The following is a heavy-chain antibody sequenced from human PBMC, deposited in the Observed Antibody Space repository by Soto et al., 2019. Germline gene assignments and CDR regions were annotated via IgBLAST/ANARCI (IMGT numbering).Heavy chain of an antibody. J-gene: IGHJ3*01. CDR3: ARKPDVATAKVGGGYVFDV. V-gene: IGHV4-4*02. CDR1: SGSIFTTNW. D-gene: IGHD3-16*01. Sequence: QVQLQESGPGLVKPSGTLSLTCAASSGSIFTTNWWSWVRQSPGRGLQWIGDIYHSGSPKYNPSLKSRVSISIDKPKDRFFLNLTSVTAADTAVYYCARKPDVATAKVGGGYVFDVWGQGTMVTVSS. CDR2: IYHSGSP.